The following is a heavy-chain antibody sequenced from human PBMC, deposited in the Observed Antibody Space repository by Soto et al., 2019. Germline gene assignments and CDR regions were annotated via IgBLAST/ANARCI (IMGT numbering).Heavy chain of an antibody. J-gene: IGHJ6*02. V-gene: IGHV1-58*01. D-gene: IGHD5-18*01. CDR1: GFTFTSSA. Sequence: QMQLVQSGPEVKKPGTSVKVSCKASGFTFTSSAVQWVRQARGQRLEWIGWIVVGSGNTNYAQKFQERVTITRDMATRPAYMELSSLRSEDTAVYYCAAERDTAMASYYYYGMDVWGQGTTVTVSS. CDR3: AAERDTAMASYYYYGMDV. CDR2: IVVGSGNT.